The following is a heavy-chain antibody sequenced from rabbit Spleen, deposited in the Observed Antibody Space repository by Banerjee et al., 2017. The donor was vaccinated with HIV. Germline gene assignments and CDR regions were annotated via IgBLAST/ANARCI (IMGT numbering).Heavy chain of an antibody. D-gene: IGHD1-1*01. J-gene: IGHJ6*01. CDR2: IDSGSSGFT. CDR3: ARDSSSSFSSYGMDL. CDR1: GVSFSGSSY. V-gene: IGHV1S40*01. Sequence: QSLEESGGGLVQPEGSLTLTCKASGVSFSGSSYICWVRQAPGKGLEWIACIDSGSSGFTYFASWAKGRFTISKTSSTTVTLQMTSLTAADTATYFCARDSSSSFSSYGMDLWGPGTLVTVS.